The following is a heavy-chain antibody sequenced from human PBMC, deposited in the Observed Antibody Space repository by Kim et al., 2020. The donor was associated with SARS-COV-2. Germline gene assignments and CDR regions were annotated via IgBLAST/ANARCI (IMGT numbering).Heavy chain of an antibody. CDR1: GYSFTSYW. Sequence: GESLKISCKGSGYSFTSYWIGWVRQMPGKGLELMGIIYPGDSDTRYSPSFQGQVTISADKSISTAYLQWSSLKASDTAMYYCARHHTISWRAGGAFDIWGQGTMVTVSS. D-gene: IGHD3-9*01. CDR2: IYPGDSDT. V-gene: IGHV5-51*01. CDR3: ARHHTISWRAGGAFDI. J-gene: IGHJ3*02.